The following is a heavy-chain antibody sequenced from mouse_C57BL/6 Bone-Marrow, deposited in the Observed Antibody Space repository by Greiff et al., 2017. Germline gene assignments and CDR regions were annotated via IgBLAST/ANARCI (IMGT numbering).Heavy chain of an antibody. J-gene: IGHJ4*01. CDR2: IDPNSGGT. Sequence: QVQLKQPGAELVKLGASVKLSCKASGYTFTSYWMHWVKQRPGRGLEWIGRIDPNSGGTKYNEKFKSKATLTVDKPSSTAYMQLSSLTSEDSAVYYCASWLRRAYYYAMDYWGQGTSVTVSS. CDR1: GYTFTSYW. V-gene: IGHV1-72*01. D-gene: IGHD2-2*01. CDR3: ASWLRRAYYYAMDY.